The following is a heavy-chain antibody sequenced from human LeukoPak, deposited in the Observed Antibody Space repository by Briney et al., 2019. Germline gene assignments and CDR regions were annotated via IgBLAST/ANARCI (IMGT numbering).Heavy chain of an antibody. D-gene: IGHD3-22*01. CDR3: ARATNYYYDSSGYVD. V-gene: IGHV1-8*01. J-gene: IGHJ4*02. Sequence: GASVKVSCKASGYTFTSYDINWVRQATGQGLEWMGWVSPNSGNTGYAQKFQGRVTMTRNTSISTAYMELSSLRSEDTAVYYCARATNYYYDSSGYVDWGQGTLVTVSS. CDR1: GYTFTSYD. CDR2: VSPNSGNT.